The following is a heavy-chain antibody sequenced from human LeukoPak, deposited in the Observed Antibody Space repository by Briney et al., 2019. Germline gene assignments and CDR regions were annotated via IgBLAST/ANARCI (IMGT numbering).Heavy chain of an antibody. D-gene: IGHD2-15*01. V-gene: IGHV3-23*01. J-gene: IGHJ4*02. CDR1: GFPFRTFA. CDR3: AKDAFCSGGYCYSAFDY. CDR2: ISGDSA. Sequence: GGSLRLSCSASGFPFRTFAMSWARQAPGKGLEWVSTISGDSAYYADSVRGRFTISRDSSKSTLYLQMNSLRVEDTAVYFCAKDAFCSGGYCYSAFDYWGQGTLVTVSS.